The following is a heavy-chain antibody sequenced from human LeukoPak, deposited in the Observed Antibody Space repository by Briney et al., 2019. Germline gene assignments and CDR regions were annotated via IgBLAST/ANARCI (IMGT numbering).Heavy chain of an antibody. V-gene: IGHV5-51*01. CDR2: IYPGDSDT. CDR1: GYSFTSYW. CDR3: ARQYDGSSSYYHNWFDP. Sequence: GESLKISCKGSGYSFTSYWIGWVRQMPGKGLEWMGIIYPGDSDTRYSPSFQGQVTISVDKSIGTAYLQWSSLQASDTAIYYCARQYDGSSSYYHNWFDPWGQGTLVTVSS. D-gene: IGHD3-22*01. J-gene: IGHJ5*02.